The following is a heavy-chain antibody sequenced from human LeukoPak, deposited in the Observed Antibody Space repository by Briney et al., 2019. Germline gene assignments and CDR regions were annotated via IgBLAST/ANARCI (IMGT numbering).Heavy chain of an antibody. CDR1: GFIFSNYG. D-gene: IGHD1-26*01. CDR3: AKEWSGSYKEANAFDI. Sequence: GRSLRLSCAASGFIFSNYGMHWVRQAPGEGLEWVAVISYDGSNRYNADSVKGRFTISRDTSKNTLYLQMNSLRAEDTAVYYCAKEWSGSYKEANAFDIWGQGTMVTVSS. CDR2: ISYDGSNR. V-gene: IGHV3-30*18. J-gene: IGHJ3*02.